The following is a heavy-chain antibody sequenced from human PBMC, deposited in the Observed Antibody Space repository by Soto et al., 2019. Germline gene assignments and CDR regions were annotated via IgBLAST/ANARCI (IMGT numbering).Heavy chain of an antibody. D-gene: IGHD4-4*01. J-gene: IGHJ4*02. CDR1: GYTFTVYY. Sequence: ASVKVSCKASGYTFTVYYMHGVGQSALQGRDGMGCINPNSGGTNYAQKFQGRVTMTRDTSISTAYMELSRLRSDDTAVYYCAREDGYNNPLDYWGQGTLVTVSS. CDR3: AREDGYNNPLDY. V-gene: IGHV1-2*02. CDR2: INPNSGGT.